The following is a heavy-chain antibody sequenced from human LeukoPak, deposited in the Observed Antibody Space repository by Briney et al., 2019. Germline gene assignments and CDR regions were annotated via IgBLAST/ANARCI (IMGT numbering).Heavy chain of an antibody. CDR3: ARVHIVATIYYFDY. CDR1: GGSISNYY. J-gene: IGHJ4*02. Sequence: PSETLSLTCTVSGGSISNYYWSWIRQPPGKGLEWIGSIYHSGSTYYNPSLKSRVTISVDTSKNQFSLKLSSVTAADTAVYYCARVHIVATIYYFDYWGQGTLVTVSS. CDR2: IYHSGST. D-gene: IGHD5-12*01. V-gene: IGHV4-38-2*02.